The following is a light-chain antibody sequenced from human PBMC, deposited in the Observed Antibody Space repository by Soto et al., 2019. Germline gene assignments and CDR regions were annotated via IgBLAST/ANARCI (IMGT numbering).Light chain of an antibody. CDR2: DVS. Sequence: QSALTQPRSVSGSPGQSVTISCTGTSSDVGGYNYVSWYQQHPGKAPKLMIYDVSKWPSGVPDRFSGSKSGNMASLTISGLQAEDEADYCCSSYAGSNTWVFGGGTKLTVL. CDR1: SSDVGGYNY. CDR3: SSYAGSNTWV. V-gene: IGLV2-11*01. J-gene: IGLJ3*02.